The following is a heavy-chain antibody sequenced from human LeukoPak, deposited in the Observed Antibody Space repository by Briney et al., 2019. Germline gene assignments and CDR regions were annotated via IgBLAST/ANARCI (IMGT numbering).Heavy chain of an antibody. Sequence: GRSLRLSCAASGFTFSSYAMHWVRQAPGKGLEWVAVISYDGSNKYYADSVKGRFTISRDISNNTLYLEMNSLRAEDTAVYYCAKDLRMITFGGVIANDYWGQGTLVTVSS. CDR2: ISYDGSNK. J-gene: IGHJ4*02. D-gene: IGHD3-16*02. CDR1: GFTFSSYA. CDR3: AKDLRMITFGGVIANDY. V-gene: IGHV3-30*04.